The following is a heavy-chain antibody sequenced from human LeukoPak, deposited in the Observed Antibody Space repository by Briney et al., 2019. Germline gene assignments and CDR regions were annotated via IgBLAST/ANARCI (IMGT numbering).Heavy chain of an antibody. CDR2: ISSSGSTI. CDR3: ARSYSSSSGTAWDN. V-gene: IGHV3-48*04. CDR1: GFTFSSYD. Sequence: SGGSLRLSCAASGFTFSSYDMSWVRQAPGKGLEWVSYISSSGSTIYYADSVKGRFTISRDNADNSLYLQMNSLRGEDTAMYYCARSYSSSSGTAWDNWGQGALVTVSS. D-gene: IGHD6-6*01. J-gene: IGHJ4*02.